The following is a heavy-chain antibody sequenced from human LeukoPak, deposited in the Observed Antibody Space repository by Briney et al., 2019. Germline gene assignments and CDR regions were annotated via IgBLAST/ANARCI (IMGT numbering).Heavy chain of an antibody. V-gene: IGHV4-39*01. CDR2: ISYSGST. CDR1: GGSISSYY. D-gene: IGHD3-10*01. CDR3: ARHSRSVDYGSGSYTWDY. J-gene: IGHJ4*02. Sequence: PSETLSLTCTVSGGSISSYYWGWIRQPPGKGLEWIGTISYSGSTYYNVSLKSRVTISVDTSRNQFSLKLSSVTAADTAVYYCARHSRSVDYGSGSYTWDYWGQGTLVTVSS.